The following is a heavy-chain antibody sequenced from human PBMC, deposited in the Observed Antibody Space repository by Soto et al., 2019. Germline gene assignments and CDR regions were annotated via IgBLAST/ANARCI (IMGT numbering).Heavy chain of an antibody. J-gene: IGHJ5*02. CDR2: IHHTGST. CDR1: GRSITAIKSY. Sequence: WDTVFPTSSVSGRSITAIKSYCGCIRETPGEGLGCIGTIHHTGSTYYNPTLKSRVIISLDTSKNQFSLKLSSVTAADTALYYCARPEGGYGSGYRWFDPWGQGIRVTVSS. D-gene: IGHD5-12*01. V-gene: IGHV4-39*01. CDR3: ARPEGGYGSGYRWFDP.